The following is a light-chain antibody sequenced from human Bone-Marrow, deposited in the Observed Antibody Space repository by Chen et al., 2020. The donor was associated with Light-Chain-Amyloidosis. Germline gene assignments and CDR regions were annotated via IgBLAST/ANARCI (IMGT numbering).Light chain of an antibody. V-gene: IGLV3-25*03. CDR3: PSADSSGTYEVI. Sequence: SYELTQPPSVSVSPGQTARITCSGDDLPTKYAYWYQQKPGQAPVLVIHRDTERPSGISERFSGSSSGTTATLTISGVQAEDEGDYHCPSADSSGTYEVIFGGGTKLTVL. CDR1: DLPTKY. CDR2: RDT. J-gene: IGLJ2*01.